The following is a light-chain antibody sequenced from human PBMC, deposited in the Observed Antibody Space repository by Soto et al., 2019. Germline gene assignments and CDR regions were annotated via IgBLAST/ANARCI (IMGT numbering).Light chain of an antibody. Sequence: EIVMTQSPVTLSASPGERATLSCRASQSISSKLAWYQQKPGQAPRLLIYGASPRATGIPARFSGGGSGTEFTLTISSLQSEDFAVYYCQQYNEWPLLYSFGQGTKLEIK. CDR2: GAS. J-gene: IGKJ2*03. CDR3: QQYNEWPLLYS. CDR1: QSISSK. V-gene: IGKV3-15*01.